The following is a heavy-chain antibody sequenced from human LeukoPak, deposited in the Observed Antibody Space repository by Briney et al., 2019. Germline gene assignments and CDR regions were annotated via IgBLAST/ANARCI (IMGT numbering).Heavy chain of an antibody. V-gene: IGHV1-2*02. J-gene: IGHJ4*02. Sequence: SVKVSCKTSGYTFTGYSMHWVRQAPGQGLEWMGWINPDSGGTNYAQKFQGRVTMTRDTSIRTAYMELSRLRSDDTAVYYCARGARRAMSITMVRGVRGFDYWGQGTLVTVSS. CDR1: GYTFTGYS. D-gene: IGHD3-10*01. CDR2: INPDSGGT. CDR3: ARGARRAMSITMVRGVRGFDY.